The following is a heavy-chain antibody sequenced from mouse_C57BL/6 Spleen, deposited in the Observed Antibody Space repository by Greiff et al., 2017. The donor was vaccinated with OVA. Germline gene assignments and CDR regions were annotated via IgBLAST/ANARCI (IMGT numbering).Heavy chain of an antibody. J-gene: IGHJ1*03. CDR1: GYTFTSSW. CDR2: IYPNSGGT. Sequence: QVQLQQPGAELVKPGASVKLSCKASGYTFTSSWMHWVKQRPGRGLEWIGRIYPNSGGTKYNEKFKSKATLTADKPSSTAYIQLSSLTSEDSAIEYCEKCGYYPTGYMDVWGTGTTVTVSS. CDR3: EKCGYYPTGYMDV. V-gene: IGHV1-72*01. D-gene: IGHD2-3*01.